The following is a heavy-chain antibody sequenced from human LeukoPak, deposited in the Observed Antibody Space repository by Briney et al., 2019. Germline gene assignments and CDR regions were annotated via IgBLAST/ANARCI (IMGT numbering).Heavy chain of an antibody. D-gene: IGHD3-22*01. CDR2: IYGGGST. Sequence: PRGSLRLSCAASGFTVSSNYMNWVRRAPGKGLEWVSLIYGGGSTNYADSVKGRFTISRDSTKNTLYLQMNSLRAEDTAVYYCAKGPRPGSSGYPNLDSWGQGTLVTVS. V-gene: IGHV3-53*01. J-gene: IGHJ4*02. CDR1: GFTVSSNY. CDR3: AKGPRPGSSGYPNLDS.